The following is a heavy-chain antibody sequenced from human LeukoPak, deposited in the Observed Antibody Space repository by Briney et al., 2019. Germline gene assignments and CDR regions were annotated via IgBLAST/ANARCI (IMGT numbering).Heavy chain of an antibody. CDR3: AGEDRWSFHF. CDR1: GFTFSHYW. D-gene: IGHD2-15*01. Sequence: GGSLRLSCAASGFTFSHYWMSWVRQAPGKGLEWVANLKPDGSDKYYVDSVKGRFTISRDNAKNSLYLQMNSLRAEDTGVYYWAGEDRWSFHFWGEGTTVTV. CDR2: LKPDGSDK. J-gene: IGHJ3*01. V-gene: IGHV3-7*01.